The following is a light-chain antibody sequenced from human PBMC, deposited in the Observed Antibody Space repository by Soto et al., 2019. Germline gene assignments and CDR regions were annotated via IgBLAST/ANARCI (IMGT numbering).Light chain of an antibody. V-gene: IGKV3-15*01. Sequence: EIVMPQSPATPSVSPGERATLSCRASQSVSSNLAWYQQTPGQAPRILIYGASTRATGIPARFSGRGSGTEFTLTISSLQSEDFAVYYCQQYNNWPRTFGQGTKVEI. CDR2: GAS. CDR1: QSVSSN. J-gene: IGKJ1*01. CDR3: QQYNNWPRT.